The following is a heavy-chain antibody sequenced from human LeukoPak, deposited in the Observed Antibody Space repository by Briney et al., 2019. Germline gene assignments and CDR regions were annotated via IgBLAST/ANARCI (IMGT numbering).Heavy chain of an antibody. V-gene: IGHV3-9*01. J-gene: IGHJ6*03. D-gene: IGHD3-16*01. CDR2: ISWNSGSI. CDR3: VKGSYASFNYYHYMDV. Sequence: GGSLRLSCAASGFTFDDYAMHWVRQAPGKGLEWVSGISWNSGSIGYADSVKGRFTISRDNAKNSLFLQMNSLRAEDTALYYCVKGSYASFNYYHYMDVWGKGTTVTVSS. CDR1: GFTFDDYA.